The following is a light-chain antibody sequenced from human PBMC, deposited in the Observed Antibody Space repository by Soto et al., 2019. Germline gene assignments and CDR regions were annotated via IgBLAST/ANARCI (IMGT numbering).Light chain of an antibody. J-gene: IGLJ1*01. CDR1: SSDVGAYNY. CDR2: HVC. Sequence: QSALNQPASVSGSPGQSITISCTGTSSDVGAYNYVSWYQQYPGKAPKLMIYHVCNRTSGVSNRFSGSKSGNSASLTISGLQVEDEADYYCNSYTTTSTYVVGTGTKLTLL. V-gene: IGLV2-14*01. CDR3: NSYTTTSTYV.